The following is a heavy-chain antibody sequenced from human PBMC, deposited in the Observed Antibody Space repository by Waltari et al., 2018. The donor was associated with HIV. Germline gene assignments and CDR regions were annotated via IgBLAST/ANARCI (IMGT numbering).Heavy chain of an antibody. V-gene: IGHV4-59*01. D-gene: IGHD3-9*01. CDR3: ARTRMTATDWYGGGTEWFDP. CDR1: GASLTIYS. J-gene: IGHJ5*02. CDR2: IEEDGVT. Sequence: QVELQESGPGLVKPSETLSLTCTVAGASLTIYSWTWVRQLPGGQLEWIGYIEEDGVTKYSPSLSSRASISVETSKKHIYLRLTPVTAADTAIYYCARTRMTATDWYGGGTEWFDPWGHGILVTVSS.